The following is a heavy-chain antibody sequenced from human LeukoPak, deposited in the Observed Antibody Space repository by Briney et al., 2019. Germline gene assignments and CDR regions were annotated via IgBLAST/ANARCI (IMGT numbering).Heavy chain of an antibody. J-gene: IGHJ4*02. Sequence: GGSLRLSCVASGFTFSDFYMSWLRQAPGKGLEWVSFISTGTYANYADSVKGRFTISRDNAKDSPYLQMNSLRAEDTAVYYCARDRSPTMIVAPEYWGQGTLASVSS. CDR2: ISTGTYA. CDR3: ARDRSPTMIVAPEY. V-gene: IGHV3-11*06. CDR1: GFTFSDFY. D-gene: IGHD3-22*01.